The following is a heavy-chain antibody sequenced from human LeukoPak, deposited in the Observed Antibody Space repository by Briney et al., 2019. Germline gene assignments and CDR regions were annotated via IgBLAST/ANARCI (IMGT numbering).Heavy chain of an antibody. J-gene: IGHJ4*02. CDR1: GYIFTGYY. D-gene: IGHD3-16*01. CDR3: ARVRYRLAETYIDY. Sequence: ASVKVSCKASGYIFTGYYMHWVRQAPGQGLEWMGWINPNSGDTNYAQKFQGRVTMTRATYISTAYMELSRLRSDDTAVYYCARVRYRLAETYIDYWGQGTLVTVSS. CDR2: INPNSGDT. V-gene: IGHV1-2*02.